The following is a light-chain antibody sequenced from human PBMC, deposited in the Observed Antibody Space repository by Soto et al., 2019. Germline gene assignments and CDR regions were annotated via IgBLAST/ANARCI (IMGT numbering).Light chain of an antibody. CDR1: SSDVGSYNF. Sequence: QSALTQPASGSGSPGQAIIISCTGTSSDVGSYNFVSWYQQHPGKAPKLMIYEVSKRPSGVSNRFTGSKSGNTASLTISGLQPEDEADYDCGSYAGNSGVFGGGTKLTVL. CDR3: GSYAGNSGV. J-gene: IGLJ3*02. CDR2: EVS. V-gene: IGLV2-23*02.